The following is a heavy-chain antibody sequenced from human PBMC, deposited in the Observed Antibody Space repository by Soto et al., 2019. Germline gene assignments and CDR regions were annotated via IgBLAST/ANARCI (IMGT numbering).Heavy chain of an antibody. Sequence: EVQLLESGGGLVQPGGSLRLSCAASGFTFSDYALSWVRQAPGEGPEWVSTISNTGAKTYYADSVKGRITVSRDNFKNTLSLQMNSLSAADTAAYYCAKGGNTNNNYYYYMDVWGKGTAVTVSS. CDR3: AKGGNTNNNYYYYMDV. CDR1: GFTFSDYA. CDR2: ISNTGAKT. D-gene: IGHD2-15*01. V-gene: IGHV3-23*01. J-gene: IGHJ6*03.